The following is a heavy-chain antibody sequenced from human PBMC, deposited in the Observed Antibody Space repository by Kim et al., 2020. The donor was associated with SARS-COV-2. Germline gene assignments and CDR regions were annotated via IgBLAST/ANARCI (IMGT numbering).Heavy chain of an antibody. CDR2: IYYSGST. CDR1: GGSVSSGSYY. J-gene: IGHJ4*01. V-gene: IGHV4-61*01. CDR3: AGAVRPHLTVAHVYY. D-gene: IGHD3-10*01. Sequence: SETLSLTCTVSGGSVSSGSYYWSWIRQPPGKGLEWIAYIYYSGSTNYNPSLKSRLTISVDTSKNQFSLKLSSGTAADTAVYYCAGAVRPHLTVAHVYYWG.